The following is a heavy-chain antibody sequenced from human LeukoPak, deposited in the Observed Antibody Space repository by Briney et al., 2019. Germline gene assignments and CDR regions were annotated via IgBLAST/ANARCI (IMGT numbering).Heavy chain of an antibody. V-gene: IGHV3-21*06. J-gene: IGHJ6*02. CDR2: ISESSSHT. CDR3: ARDRTVRARIGGMDV. Sequence: GGSLRLSCAASTFTFSGYSMNWVRQAPGKGLEWVSYISESSSHTYYADSVKGRFTISRDNAKNSLYLQMNSLRAEDTAIYYCARDRTVRARIGGMDVWGQGTTVIVSS. D-gene: IGHD5-12*01. CDR1: TFTFSGYS.